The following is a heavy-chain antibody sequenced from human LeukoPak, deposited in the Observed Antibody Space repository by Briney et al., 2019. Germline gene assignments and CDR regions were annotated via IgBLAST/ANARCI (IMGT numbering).Heavy chain of an antibody. Sequence: GGSLRLSCAASGFTFSSYGIHWVRQAPGKGLEWVAIISYDGSNKYYADSVKGRFTISRDNSKNTLYLQMNSLRAEDTAVYYCARGGTGCSSTSCSYDYWGQGTLVTVSS. CDR3: ARGGTGCSSTSCSYDY. V-gene: IGHV3-30*03. J-gene: IGHJ4*02. CDR2: ISYDGSNK. D-gene: IGHD2-2*01. CDR1: GFTFSSYG.